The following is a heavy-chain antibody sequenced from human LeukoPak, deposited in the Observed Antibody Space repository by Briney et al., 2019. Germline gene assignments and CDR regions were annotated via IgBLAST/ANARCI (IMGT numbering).Heavy chain of an antibody. V-gene: IGHV4-4*07. J-gene: IGHJ4*02. Sequence: SETLSLTCTVSGGSISSYYWSWIRQPAGKGLEWIGRIYTSGSTNYNPSLKSRVTISVDKSKNQFPLKLSSVTAADTAVYYCAREAGGNEVFDYWGQGTLVTVSS. D-gene: IGHD4-23*01. CDR3: AREAGGNEVFDY. CDR2: IYTSGST. CDR1: GGSISSYY.